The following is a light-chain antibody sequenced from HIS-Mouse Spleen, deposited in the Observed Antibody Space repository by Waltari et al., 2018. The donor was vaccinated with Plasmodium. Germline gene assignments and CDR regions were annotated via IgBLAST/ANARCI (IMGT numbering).Light chain of an antibody. CDR1: ALPKKY. Sequence: SYELTQPPSGSVSPGQTARITCSGAALPKKYAYWYQQKSGQAPVLVIYEDSKRPSGLPVRISGSRSGKMATLTISGGQVEDEADYYCYSTDSSGNHRVFGGGTKLTVL. J-gene: IGLJ3*02. V-gene: IGLV3-10*01. CDR2: EDS. CDR3: YSTDSSGNHRV.